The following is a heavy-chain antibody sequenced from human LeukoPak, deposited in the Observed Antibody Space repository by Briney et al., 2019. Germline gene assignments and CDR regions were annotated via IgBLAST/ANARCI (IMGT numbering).Heavy chain of an antibody. Sequence: TGESLKISCKGSGYTFASYWIGWVRQLPGKGLEWMGIIYPGDSDTTYSPSFQGQVTISADKSIHTAFLQWSSLKASDTAMYYCARKVDSRGLAAAGYEYWGQGTLVTVSS. J-gene: IGHJ4*02. CDR1: GYTFASYW. V-gene: IGHV5-51*01. CDR3: ARKVDSRGLAAAGYEY. D-gene: IGHD6-13*01. CDR2: IYPGDSDT.